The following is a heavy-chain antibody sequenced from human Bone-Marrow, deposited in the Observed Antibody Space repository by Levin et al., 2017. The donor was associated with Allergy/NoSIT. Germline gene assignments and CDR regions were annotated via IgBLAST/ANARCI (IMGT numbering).Heavy chain of an antibody. Sequence: GGSLRLSCKGSGSSFTSYWIGWVRQMPGKGLEWMGIIYPGDSDTRYSPSFQGQVTISADKSISTAYLQWSSLKASDTAMYYCARRRIDYYDSSGYAFDIWGQGTMVTVSS. D-gene: IGHD3-22*01. J-gene: IGHJ3*02. CDR3: ARRRIDYYDSSGYAFDI. V-gene: IGHV5-51*01. CDR2: IYPGDSDT. CDR1: GSSFTSYW.